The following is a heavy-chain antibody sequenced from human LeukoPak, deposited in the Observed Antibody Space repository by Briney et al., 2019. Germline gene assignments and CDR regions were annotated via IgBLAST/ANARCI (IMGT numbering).Heavy chain of an antibody. CDR1: GGSISNYY. V-gene: IGHV4-59*01. Sequence: KPSETLSLTCTVSGGSISNYYWSWIRQPPGKGLEWIGYIYYSGSTNYNPSLKSRVTISVDTSKNQFSLKLSSVTAADTAVYYCASGREGARAYWGQGTLVTVSS. CDR3: ASGREGARAY. CDR2: IYYSGST. D-gene: IGHD1-26*01. J-gene: IGHJ4*02.